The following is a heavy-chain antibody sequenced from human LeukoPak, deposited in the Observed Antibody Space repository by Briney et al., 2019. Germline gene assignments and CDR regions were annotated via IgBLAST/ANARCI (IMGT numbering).Heavy chain of an antibody. J-gene: IGHJ6*03. Sequence: ASVKVSCKASGNTFTRNGFSWVRQAPGQGLEWMGCINPNSGGTNYAQKFQGRVTMTRDTSISTAYMELSRLRSDDTAVYYCARGGYYDILTGLYYYMDIWGKGTTVTVSS. CDR1: GNTFTRNG. V-gene: IGHV1-2*02. CDR3: ARGGYYDILTGLYYYMDI. D-gene: IGHD3-9*01. CDR2: INPNSGGT.